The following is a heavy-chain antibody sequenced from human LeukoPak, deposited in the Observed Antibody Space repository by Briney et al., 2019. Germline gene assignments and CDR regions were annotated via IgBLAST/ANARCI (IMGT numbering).Heavy chain of an antibody. V-gene: IGHV1-69*13. CDR3: ARVYQFGRQWLGTLVD. CDR2: IIPIFGTA. J-gene: IGHJ4*02. CDR1: GGTFSSYA. Sequence: SVKVSCKASGGTFSSYAISWVRQAPGQGLEWMGGIIPIFGTANYAQKFQGRVTITADESTSTAYMELSSLRSEDTAVYYCARVYQFGRQWLGTLVDWGQGTLVTVSS. D-gene: IGHD6-19*01.